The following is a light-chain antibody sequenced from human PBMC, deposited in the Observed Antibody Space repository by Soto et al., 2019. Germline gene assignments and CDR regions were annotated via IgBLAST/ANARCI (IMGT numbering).Light chain of an antibody. CDR2: AAS. Sequence: IQMTQSPSSLSASVGDRVTITCRASQSISSYLNWYQQKPGKAPKVLIYAASSLQSGVPSRFSGSGSGTDFTLTISSLQPEDFATYYCQQSYNTPVTFGQGTRLEIK. CDR3: QQSYNTPVT. J-gene: IGKJ5*01. V-gene: IGKV1-39*01. CDR1: QSISSY.